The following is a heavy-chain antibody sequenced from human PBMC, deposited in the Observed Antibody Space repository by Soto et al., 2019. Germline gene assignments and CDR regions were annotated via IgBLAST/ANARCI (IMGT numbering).Heavy chain of an antibody. CDR1: GFSLSTSGMC. V-gene: IGHV2-70*11. CDR3: ARYYYDSSGYLNRPPYGMDV. J-gene: IGHJ6*02. Sequence: ESGPTLVNPTQTLTLTCTFSGFSLSTSGMCVSWIRQPPGKALEWLARIDWDDDKYYSTSLKTRLTISKDTSKNQVVLTMTNMDPVDTATYYCARYYYDSSGYLNRPPYGMDVWGQGTTVTVSS. CDR2: IDWDDDK. D-gene: IGHD3-22*01.